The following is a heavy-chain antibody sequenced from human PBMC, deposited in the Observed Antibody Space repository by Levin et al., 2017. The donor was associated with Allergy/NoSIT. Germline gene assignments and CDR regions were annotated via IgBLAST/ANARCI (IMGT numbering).Heavy chain of an antibody. J-gene: IGHJ3*02. CDR1: GFTFSDYY. V-gene: IGHV3-11*03. CDR3: ARQGSHDILTGYFEDAFDI. CDR2: ISSSSSYT. D-gene: IGHD3-9*01. Sequence: PAASVKVSCAASGFTFSDYYMSWIRQAPGKGLEWVSYISSSSSYTNYADSVKGRFTISRDNAKNSLYLQMNSLRAEDTAVYYCARQGSHDILTGYFEDAFDIWGQGTMVTVSS.